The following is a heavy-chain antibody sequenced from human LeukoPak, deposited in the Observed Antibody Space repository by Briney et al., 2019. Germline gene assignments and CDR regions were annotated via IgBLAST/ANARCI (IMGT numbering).Heavy chain of an antibody. V-gene: IGHV5-10-1*01. CDR1: GYSFTSYR. CDR2: IDPRDSYT. Sequence: GESLKISCKGSGYSFTSYRISWVRQMPGKGLEWMGRIDPRDSYTNYSPSFQGHVTISADKSISTAYLQWSSLKASDTAMYYCARHEGGLLVHDWFDPWGQGTLVTVSS. J-gene: IGHJ5*02. CDR3: ARHEGGLLVHDWFDP. D-gene: IGHD2-21*01.